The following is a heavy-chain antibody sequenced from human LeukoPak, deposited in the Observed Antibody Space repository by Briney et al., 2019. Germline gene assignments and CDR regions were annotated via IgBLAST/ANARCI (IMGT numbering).Heavy chain of an antibody. J-gene: IGHJ4*02. CDR2: IYYSGST. CDR1: GGSISSCGHY. D-gene: IGHD2-15*01. CDR3: AREDCSGGSCYYGY. Sequence: SQTLSLTCTVSGGSISSCGHYWSWIRQHPGTDLEWIGYIYYSGSTYYNPSLTSRVTISVDTSKNQFSLKLSSVTAADTAVYYCAREDCSGGSCYYGYWGQGTLVTVSS. V-gene: IGHV4-31*03.